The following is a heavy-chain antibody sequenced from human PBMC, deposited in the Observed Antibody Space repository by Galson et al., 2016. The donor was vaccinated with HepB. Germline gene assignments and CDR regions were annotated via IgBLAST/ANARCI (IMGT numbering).Heavy chain of an antibody. Sequence: SLRLSCAASGFTFSSNAMSWARQAPGKELEWVSSINGGGNLPYYADSVKGRFTISRDNSRSTLFLQMNSLRSEDSAIYFCAKDRRWNSGANAYGWFDSWGQGTVVTVSS. D-gene: IGHD4-17*01. CDR3: AKDRRWNSGANAYGWFDS. CDR2: INGGGNLP. V-gene: IGHV3-23*01. J-gene: IGHJ5*01. CDR1: GFTFSSNA.